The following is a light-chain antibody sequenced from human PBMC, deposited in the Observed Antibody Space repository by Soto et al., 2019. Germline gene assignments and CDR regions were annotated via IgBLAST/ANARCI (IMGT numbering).Light chain of an antibody. CDR3: SSYTSAITLV. Sequence: QSVLAQPSSVSGSPGQSITISCTGTSTDVGGYNYVSWYQHHPGKGPKLIIYEVSNRPSGVSHRFSGSKSGNTASLTISGLQTADEAYYYCSSYTSAITLVFGTGTKVTVL. CDR1: STDVGGYNY. CDR2: EVS. J-gene: IGLJ1*01. V-gene: IGLV2-14*01.